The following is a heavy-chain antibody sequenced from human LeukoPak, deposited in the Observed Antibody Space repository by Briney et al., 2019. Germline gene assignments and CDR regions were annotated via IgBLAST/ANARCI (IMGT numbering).Heavy chain of an antibody. Sequence: SETLSLTCTVSGGSISSGGYYWSWIRQPPGKGLEWIGYIYHSGSTYYNPSLKSRVTISVDRSKNQFSLKLSSVTAADTAVYYCARDDSSGYYYVGGMDVWGQGTTVTVSS. V-gene: IGHV4-30-2*01. CDR1: GGSISSGGYY. CDR2: IYHSGST. J-gene: IGHJ6*02. CDR3: ARDDSSGYYYVGGMDV. D-gene: IGHD3-22*01.